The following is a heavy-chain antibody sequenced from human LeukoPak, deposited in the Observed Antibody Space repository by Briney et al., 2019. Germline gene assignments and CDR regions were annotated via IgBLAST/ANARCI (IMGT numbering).Heavy chain of an antibody. CDR2: TYYRSKWYN. CDR1: GDSVSSNSAA. V-gene: IGHV6-1*01. CDR3: ARGIAMVRGVVYFDY. Sequence: SQTLSLTCAISGDSVSSNSAAWNWIRQSPSRGPEWLGRTYYRSKWYNDYAVSVKSRITINPDTSKNQFSLQLNSVTPEDTAVYYCARGIAMVRGVVYFDYWGQGTLVTVSS. J-gene: IGHJ4*02. D-gene: IGHD3-10*01.